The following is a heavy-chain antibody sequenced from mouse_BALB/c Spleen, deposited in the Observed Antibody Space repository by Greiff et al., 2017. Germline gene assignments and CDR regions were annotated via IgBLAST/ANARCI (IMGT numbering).Heavy chain of an antibody. CDR2: IWGDGST. CDR1: GFSLTGYG. V-gene: IGHV2-6-7*01. Sequence: QVQLKESGPGLVAPSQSLSITCTVSGFSLTGYGVNWVRQPPGTGLDWLGMIWGDGSTDYNSALKSRLSISKDNSKSQVFLKMNSLQTDDTARYYCARIPSYDYDSMDYWGQGTSVTVSS. CDR3: ARIPSYDYDSMDY. J-gene: IGHJ4*01.